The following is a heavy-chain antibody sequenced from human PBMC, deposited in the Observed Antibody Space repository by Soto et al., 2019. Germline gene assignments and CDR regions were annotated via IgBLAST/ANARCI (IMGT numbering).Heavy chain of an antibody. V-gene: IGHV4-34*01. CDR2: INHSGST. D-gene: IGHD6-13*01. J-gene: IGHJ4*02. CDR3: ARSQLAAAGNWMTRYYFDY. CDR1: GGSFSGYY. Sequence: QVQLQQWGAGLLKPSETLSLTCAVYGGSFSGYYWSWIRQPPGKGLEWSGEINHSGSTNYNPSLKSRVTISVDTSKNQFSLKLSSVTAADTAVYYCARSQLAAAGNWMTRYYFDYWGQGTLVTVSS.